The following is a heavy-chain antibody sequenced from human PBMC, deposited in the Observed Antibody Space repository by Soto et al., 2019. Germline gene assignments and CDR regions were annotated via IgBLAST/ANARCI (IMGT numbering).Heavy chain of an antibody. V-gene: IGHV1-69*13. CDR2: IIPIFGTA. Sequence: RASVKVSCKASGGTFSSYAISWVRQAPGQGLEWMGGIIPIFGTANYAQKFQGRVTITADESTSTAYMELSSLRSEDTAVYYCARGLTVTTWFDPWGQGTLVTVSS. CDR3: ARGLTVTTWFDP. CDR1: GGTFSSYA. J-gene: IGHJ5*02. D-gene: IGHD4-4*01.